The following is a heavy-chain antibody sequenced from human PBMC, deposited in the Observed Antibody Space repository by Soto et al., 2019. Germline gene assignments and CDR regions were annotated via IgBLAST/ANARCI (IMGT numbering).Heavy chain of an antibody. CDR3: AKDEGRFLRNYFNYGIDV. V-gene: IGHV3-33*03. CDR2: ISYDGTAK. CDR1: GFDFSDHG. J-gene: IGHJ6*02. Sequence: GGSLRLSCAASGFDFSDHGMHWVRQAPGEGLEWVTVISYDGTAKYYKESVKGRFTTSRDSSKKTLYLQIDSLRVEDTAVYYCAKDEGRFLRNYFNYGIDVWGLGTTVTVSS. D-gene: IGHD3-3*01.